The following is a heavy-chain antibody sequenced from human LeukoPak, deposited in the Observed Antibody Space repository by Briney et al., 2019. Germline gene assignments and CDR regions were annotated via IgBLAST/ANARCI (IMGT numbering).Heavy chain of an antibody. D-gene: IGHD2-2*01. CDR2: IYYSGST. V-gene: IGHV4-59*08. J-gene: IGHJ4*02. CDR3: ARHESSVAPSSFDY. CDR1: GGSISSYY. Sequence: SETLSLTCTVSGGSISSYYWSWIRQPPGKGLEWIGYIYYSGSTNYNPSLKSRVTISVDTSKNQFSLKLSSVTAADTAVYYCARHESSVAPSSFDYWGQGTLVTVSS.